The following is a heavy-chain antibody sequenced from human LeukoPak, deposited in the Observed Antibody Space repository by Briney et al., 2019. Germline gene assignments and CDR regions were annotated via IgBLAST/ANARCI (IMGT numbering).Heavy chain of an antibody. V-gene: IGHV4-34*01. CDR2: INHSGST. CDR1: GGSFSGYY. Sequence: PSETLSLTCAVYGGSFSGYYWSWIRQPPGKGLEWIGEINHSGSTNYNPSLKSRVTISVDTSKNQFSLKLSSVTAADTAVYYCARGRIVTTKLKKTPRAFDIWGQGTMVTVSS. J-gene: IGHJ3*02. D-gene: IGHD3-16*02. CDR3: ARGRIVTTKLKKTPRAFDI.